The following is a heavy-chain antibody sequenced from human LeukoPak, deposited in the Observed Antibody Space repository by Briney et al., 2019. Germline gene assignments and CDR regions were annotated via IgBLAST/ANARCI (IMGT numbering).Heavy chain of an antibody. CDR1: GFTFNTYG. D-gene: IGHD3-3*01. Sequence: GGSLRLSCAASGFTFNTYGMSWVRQAPGKGLEWVSVIYSGGSTYYADSVKGRFTISRDNSKNTLYLQMNSLRAEDTAVYYCAREVVFENYLRFSECRGGYYFDYWGQGTLVTVSS. CDR2: IYSGGST. V-gene: IGHV3-66*01. CDR3: AREVVFENYLRFSECRGGYYFDY. J-gene: IGHJ4*02.